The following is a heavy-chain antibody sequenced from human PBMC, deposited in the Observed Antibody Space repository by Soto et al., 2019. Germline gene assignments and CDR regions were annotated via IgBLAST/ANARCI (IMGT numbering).Heavy chain of an antibody. J-gene: IGHJ4*02. CDR2: IKSETDGGTT. Sequence: EVQLMESGGGLVQPGGSLRLSCAASGFTFSNAWMSWVRQAPGKGLEWVGRIKSETDGGTTDYAAPVKGRFTISRDDSNTLLYLQMNNLKIEDTAVYYCTTDDPINRNWGQGTLVTVSS. CDR3: TTDDPINRN. CDR1: GFTFSNAW. V-gene: IGHV3-15*01.